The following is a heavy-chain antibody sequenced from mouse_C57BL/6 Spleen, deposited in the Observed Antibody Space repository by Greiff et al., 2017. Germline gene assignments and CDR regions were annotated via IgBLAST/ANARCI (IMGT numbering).Heavy chain of an antibody. Sequence: VQLKESGPELVKPGASVKISCKASGYSFTDYNMNWVKQSNGKSLEWIGVINPNYGTTSYNQKFKGKATLTVDQSSSTAYMQLSSLTSEDSAVYYCARSPGSSLYWYFDVWGTGTTVTVSS. D-gene: IGHD1-1*01. V-gene: IGHV1-39*01. CDR2: INPNYGTT. CDR3: ARSPGSSLYWYFDV. CDR1: GYSFTDYN. J-gene: IGHJ1*03.